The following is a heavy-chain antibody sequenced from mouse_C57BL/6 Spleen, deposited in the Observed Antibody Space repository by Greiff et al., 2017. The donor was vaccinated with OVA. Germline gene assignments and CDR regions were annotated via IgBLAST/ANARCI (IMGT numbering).Heavy chain of an antibody. V-gene: IGHV1-9*01. CDR1: GYTFTGYW. Sequence: VQLMESGAELMKPGASVKLSCKATGYTFTGYWIEWVKQRPGHGLEWIGEILPGSGSTNYNEKFKGKATFTADTSSNTAYMQLSSLTTEDSAIYYCASITTVVATDYYAMDYWGQGTSVTVSS. CDR3: ASITTVVATDYYAMDY. J-gene: IGHJ4*01. CDR2: ILPGSGST. D-gene: IGHD1-1*01.